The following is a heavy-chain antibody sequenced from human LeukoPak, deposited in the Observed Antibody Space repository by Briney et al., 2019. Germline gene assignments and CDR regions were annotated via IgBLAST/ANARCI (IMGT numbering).Heavy chain of an antibody. CDR2: ISSSGSTI. Sequence: GGSLRLSCAASGFTFSDYYMSWIRQAPGKGLEWVSYISSSGSTIYYADSVKGRFTISRDNPKNSLYLQMNSLRAEDTAVYYCARTDFYDSSGYYPRWGQGTMVTVSS. CDR3: ARTDFYDSSGYYPR. CDR1: GFTFSDYY. J-gene: IGHJ3*01. D-gene: IGHD3-22*01. V-gene: IGHV3-11*04.